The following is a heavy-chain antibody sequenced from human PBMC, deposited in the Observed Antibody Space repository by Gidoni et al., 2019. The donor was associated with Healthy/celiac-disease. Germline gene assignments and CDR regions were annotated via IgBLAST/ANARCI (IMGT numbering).Heavy chain of an antibody. CDR1: GFTFSSYA. V-gene: IGHV3-23*04. Sequence: EVQLVESGGGLVQPGGSLRLSCEASGFTFSSYAMSWVRQAPGKGLEWVSAIIGSGGSTYYADSVKGRFTISRDNSKNTLYLQMNSLRAEDTAVYYCAKDLAPHCSSTSCHRYFDYWGQGTLVTVSS. D-gene: IGHD2-2*01. CDR3: AKDLAPHCSSTSCHRYFDY. J-gene: IGHJ4*02. CDR2: IIGSGGST.